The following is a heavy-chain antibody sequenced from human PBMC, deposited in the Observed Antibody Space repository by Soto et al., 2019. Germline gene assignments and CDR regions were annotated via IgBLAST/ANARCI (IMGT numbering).Heavy chain of an antibody. Sequence: SETLSLTCAVYGGSFSCYYWSWIRQPPGKGLEWIGEINHSGSTNYNPSLKSRVTISVDTSKNQFSLKLSSVTAADTAVYYCARGASVEMATTTLDYWGQGTLVTVSS. J-gene: IGHJ4*02. CDR1: GGSFSCYY. D-gene: IGHD1-1*01. CDR2: INHSGST. V-gene: IGHV4-34*01. CDR3: ARGASVEMATTTLDY.